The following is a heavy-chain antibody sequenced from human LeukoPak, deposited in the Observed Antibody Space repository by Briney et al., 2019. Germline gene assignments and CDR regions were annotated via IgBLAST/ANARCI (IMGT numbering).Heavy chain of an antibody. CDR3: AKTLGGYSYGSVRDYFDY. Sequence: GGSLRLSCAASGFIFSSYGMHWVRQAPGKGLEWVAFIRYDGSNKYYADSVKGRFTISRDNSKNTLYLQMNSLRAEDTAVYYCAKTLGGYSYGSVRDYFDYWGQGTLVTVSS. J-gene: IGHJ4*02. D-gene: IGHD5-18*01. V-gene: IGHV3-30*02. CDR2: IRYDGSNK. CDR1: GFIFSSYG.